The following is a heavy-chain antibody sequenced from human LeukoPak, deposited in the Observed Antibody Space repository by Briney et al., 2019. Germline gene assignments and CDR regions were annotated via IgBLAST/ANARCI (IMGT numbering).Heavy chain of an antibody. D-gene: IGHD3-22*01. J-gene: IGHJ5*02. Sequence: GGSLRLSCAASGFTFSGYAMSWVRQAPGKGLEWVSAISGSGGSTYYADSVKGRFTISRDNSKNTLYLQMNSLRAEDTAVYYCAKAEHYYDSSGYKSRWFDPWGQGTLVTVSS. CDR3: AKAEHYYDSSGYKSRWFDP. CDR1: GFTFSGYA. V-gene: IGHV3-23*01. CDR2: ISGSGGST.